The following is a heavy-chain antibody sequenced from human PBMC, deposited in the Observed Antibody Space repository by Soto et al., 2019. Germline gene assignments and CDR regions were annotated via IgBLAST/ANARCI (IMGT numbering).Heavy chain of an antibody. CDR2: IYYRGSP. CDR1: GGSINTHC. Sequence: SETMSLTCTVSGGSINTHCWSWIRQTPGKALEWIGYIYYRGSPNYNPSLKSRVTISVDRSKNQFSLKLSSVTAADTAVYYCASAQLYCSGGSCYTGAFDYWGQGTLVTVSS. CDR3: ASAQLYCSGGSCYTGAFDY. V-gene: IGHV4-59*11. J-gene: IGHJ4*02. D-gene: IGHD2-15*01.